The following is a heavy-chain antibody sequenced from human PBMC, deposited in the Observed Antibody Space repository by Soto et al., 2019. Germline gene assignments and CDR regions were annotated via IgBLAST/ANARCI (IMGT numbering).Heavy chain of an antibody. CDR1: GITFSNAW. V-gene: IGHV3-15*01. J-gene: IGHJ6*02. D-gene: IGHD2-2*01. Sequence: EVQLVESGGGLVKPGGSLRFSCAASGITFSNAWMTWVRQAPGKGLEWVGRIKSITDGGTTDYAAPVKGRFTISRDDSKDTLYLQMNNLRTEDTAVYHCTTDSADIVVVPATFGMDVWGQGTTVTVSS. CDR2: IKSITDGGTT. CDR3: TTDSADIVVVPATFGMDV.